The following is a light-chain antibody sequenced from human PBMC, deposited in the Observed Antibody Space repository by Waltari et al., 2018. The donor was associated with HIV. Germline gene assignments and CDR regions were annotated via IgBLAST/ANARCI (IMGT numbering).Light chain of an antibody. Sequence: EIVLTQSPGTLSLSPGQRATLSCRASQSVNLAWYQQKPGQPPRLLIYGASSRATGIPDRFSGSGSGTDFTLTISRLEPEDFAVYYCQQYGASPSFGQGTRLEIE. J-gene: IGKJ5*01. CDR1: QSVN. CDR3: QQYGASPS. V-gene: IGKV3-20*01. CDR2: GAS.